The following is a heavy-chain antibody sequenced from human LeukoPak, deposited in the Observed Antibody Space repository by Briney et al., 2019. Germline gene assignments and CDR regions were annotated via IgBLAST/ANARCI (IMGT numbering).Heavy chain of an antibody. V-gene: IGHV3-15*07. CDR1: GFTFSNAW. Sequence: TGGSLRLSCAASGFTFSNAWMNWVRQAPGKGLEWVGRIKSKTDGGTTDYAAPVKGRFSISRDDSTNTLYLQMNSLKAEDTAVYYCTSFTISSGFPWGQGTLVTVSS. J-gene: IGHJ5*02. CDR3: TSFTISSGFP. D-gene: IGHD6-6*01. CDR2: IKSKTDGGTT.